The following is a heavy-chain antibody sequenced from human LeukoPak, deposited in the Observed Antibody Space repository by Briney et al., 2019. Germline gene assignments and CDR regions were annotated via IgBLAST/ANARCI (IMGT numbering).Heavy chain of an antibody. Sequence: GGSLRLSCAASGFTFSNYAMTWVRQAPGKGLEWVSTISDSGVGTYYADSVKGRFTISRDNSKNTLYLQMNSLRAEDTAVYCCAKLLVAYWGQGTLVTVSS. V-gene: IGHV3-23*01. CDR3: AKLLVAY. J-gene: IGHJ4*02. CDR2: ISDSGVGT. D-gene: IGHD2/OR15-2a*01. CDR1: GFTFSNYA.